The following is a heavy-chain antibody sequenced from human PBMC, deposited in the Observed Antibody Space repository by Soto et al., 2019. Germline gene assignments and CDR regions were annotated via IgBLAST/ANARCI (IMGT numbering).Heavy chain of an antibody. CDR3: AGDLRDGWGSYYLR. CDR1: GGTFSSYS. CDR2: IIPIFGTA. V-gene: IGHV1-69*06. D-gene: IGHD3-10*01. J-gene: IGHJ4*02. Sequence: SVKVSCKASGGTFSSYSISWVRQAPGQGLEWMGGIIPIFGTANYAQKFQGRVTITADKSTSTAYMELSSLRSEETAGYYFAGDLRDGWGSYYLRWGQGTLVTVSS.